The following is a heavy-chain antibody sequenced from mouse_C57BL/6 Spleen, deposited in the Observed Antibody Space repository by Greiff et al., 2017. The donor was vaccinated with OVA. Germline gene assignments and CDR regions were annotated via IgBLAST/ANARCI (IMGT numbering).Heavy chain of an antibody. J-gene: IGHJ3*01. V-gene: IGHV1-26*01. D-gene: IGHD3-2*02. CDR2: INPNTGGT. CDR1: GYTFTDYY. CDR3: EREGGSGYVAWFAY. Sequence: VQLQQSGPELVKPGASVKISCKASGYTFTDYYMNWVKQSHGKSLEWIGDINPNTGGTSYNQKFKGKATLTVDKSSSTAYMELRRLTSEDSAVYDGEREGGSGYVAWFAYWGQGTLVTVSA.